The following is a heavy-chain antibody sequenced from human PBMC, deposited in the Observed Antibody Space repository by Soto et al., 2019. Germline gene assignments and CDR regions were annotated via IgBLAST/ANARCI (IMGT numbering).Heavy chain of an antibody. J-gene: IGHJ3*02. D-gene: IGHD3-16*01. CDR2: INPNSGGT. V-gene: IGHV1-2*04. CDR3: AKSDGAEENDAFAI. Sequence: QVRLVQSGPEVRKPGASVKISCEASGYSFTGHYLHWVRQAPGHGLEWMGWINPNSGGTNYAQKFQDWISITRDKALSTVYMDLSSLRSEDTAMYYCAKSDGAEENDAFAIWCQGTMISVS. CDR1: GYSFTGHY.